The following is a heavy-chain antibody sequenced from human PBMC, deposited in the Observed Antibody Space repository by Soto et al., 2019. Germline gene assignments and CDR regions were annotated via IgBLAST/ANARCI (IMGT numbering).Heavy chain of an antibody. Sequence: GASVKDSCKASGGTFSNYTISWVRQAPGQGLEWMGGIIPIFGTANYAQKFQGRVTITADESTSTAYMELSSLRSEDTAVYYCARDLIAVAGTAWFDPWGQGTLVTVSS. D-gene: IGHD6-19*01. J-gene: IGHJ5*02. CDR1: GGTFSNYT. V-gene: IGHV1-69*13. CDR2: IIPIFGTA. CDR3: ARDLIAVAGTAWFDP.